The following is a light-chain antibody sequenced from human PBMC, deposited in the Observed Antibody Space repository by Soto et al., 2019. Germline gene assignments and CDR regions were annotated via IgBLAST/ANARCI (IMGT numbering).Light chain of an antibody. CDR1: SSNVGAGYD. CDR3: QSYDTSLSGSEV. V-gene: IGLV1-40*01. J-gene: IGLJ2*01. Sequence: QSVLTQPPSVSGAPGQRVTFSCTGSSSNVGAGYDVHWYQQLPGTAPKLLIYANSNRPSGVPDRFSGSKSGNSASLAITGLQAEDEADYYCQSYDTSLSGSEVFGGGTQLTVL. CDR2: ANS.